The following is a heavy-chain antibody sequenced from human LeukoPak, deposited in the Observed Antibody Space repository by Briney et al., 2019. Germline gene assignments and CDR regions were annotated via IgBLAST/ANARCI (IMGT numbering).Heavy chain of an antibody. CDR3: ARARGGYYDNSGSNWFDP. CDR2: IKQDGSEK. CDR1: GLTFSSTW. Sequence: GGSPRLSCAASGLTFSSTWMSWVRQAPGKGLEWVATIKQDGSEKYYVDSVKGRFTISRDNAKNSLYLQMNRLRAEDTAVYYCARARGGYYDNSGSNWFDPWGQGTLVTVSS. D-gene: IGHD3-22*01. V-gene: IGHV3-7*01. J-gene: IGHJ5*02.